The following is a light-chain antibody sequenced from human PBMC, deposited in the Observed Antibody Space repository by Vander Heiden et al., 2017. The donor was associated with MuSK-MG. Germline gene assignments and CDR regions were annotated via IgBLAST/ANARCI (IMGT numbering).Light chain of an antibody. J-gene: IGLJ2*01. CDR1: KLGDKY. CDR3: QAWDSSTYVV. CDR2: QDS. V-gene: IGLV3-1*01. Sequence: SYDLTQPLSVSVSPGQTASITCCGDKLGDKYACWYQQKPGQSPVLVIYQDSKRPSGIPERFSGSNSGNTATLTISGTQAMDEDDYYCQAWDSSTYVVFGGGTKLTVL.